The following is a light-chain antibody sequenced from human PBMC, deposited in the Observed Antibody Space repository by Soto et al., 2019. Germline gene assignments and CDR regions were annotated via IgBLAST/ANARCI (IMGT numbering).Light chain of an antibody. J-gene: IGLJ1*01. CDR2: DVS. Sequence: QSALTQPASVSGSPGQSITISCTGTSSDVCGYNYVSWYQQHPGKAPKLMIYDVSNRPSGVSNRFSGSKSGNTASLTISGLQAEDEADYYCSSYTSRTTLDVFGTGTKLTVL. V-gene: IGLV2-14*01. CDR3: SSYTSRTTLDV. CDR1: SSDVCGYNY.